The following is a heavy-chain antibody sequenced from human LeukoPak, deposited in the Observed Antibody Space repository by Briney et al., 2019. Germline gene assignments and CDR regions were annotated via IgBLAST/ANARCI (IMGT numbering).Heavy chain of an antibody. CDR3: ARDQRSWYFDL. V-gene: IGHV4-30-4*08. CDR2: IYYSGST. CDR1: GGSISSGDYY. J-gene: IGHJ2*01. Sequence: PSETLSLTCTVSGGSISSGDYYWSWIRQPPGKGLEWIGYIYYSGSTYYNPSLKSRVTISVDTSKNQFSLKLSSVTAADTAVYYCARDQRSWYFDLWGRGTLVTVSS.